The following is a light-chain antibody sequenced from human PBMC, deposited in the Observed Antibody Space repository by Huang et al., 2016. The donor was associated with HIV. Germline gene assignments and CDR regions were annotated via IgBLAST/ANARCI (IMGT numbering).Light chain of an antibody. CDR2: GAI. CDR3: QQSYRTPVT. Sequence: DIQMDQSPSSLSASVGDRVTITCRSSQVISSYLHWYQQKAGQAPKLLIYGAITLQTGVPSRFSGSGSGTDFTLTISPLQPEDFATYYCQQSYRTPVTFGQGTKVEIK. J-gene: IGKJ1*01. V-gene: IGKV1-39*01. CDR1: QVISSY.